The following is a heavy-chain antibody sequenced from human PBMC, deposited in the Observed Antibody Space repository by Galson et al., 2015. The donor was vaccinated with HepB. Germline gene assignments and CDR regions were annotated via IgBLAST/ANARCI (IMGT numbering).Heavy chain of an antibody. D-gene: IGHD4-17*01. CDR1: GYSFSGYW. CDR3: ARFGGSSLRMFYFDY. Sequence: QSGAEVKKPGESLKISCKGSGYSFSGYWIGWVRQMPGKGLEWMGIIYPGDSQNRYSPSLQGQVTMSVDKSINTAYLQWTSLKASDTAIYYCARFGGSSLRMFYFDYWGQGSLVTVSS. V-gene: IGHV5-51*01. CDR2: IYPGDSQN. J-gene: IGHJ4*02.